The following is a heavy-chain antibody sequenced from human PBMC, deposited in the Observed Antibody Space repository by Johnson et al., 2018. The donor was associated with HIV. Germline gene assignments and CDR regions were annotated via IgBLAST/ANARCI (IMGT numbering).Heavy chain of an antibody. J-gene: IGHJ3*02. CDR2: IRYDGSNK. Sequence: QVQLVESGGGVVQPGGSLRLSCAASGFTFSSYGMHWVRQAPGKGLEWVAFIRYDGSNKYYADSVKGRFTISRDNSKNTLYLQMNSLRAEDTAVYYCASPLIAAGEGAFDIWGQGTMVTVSS. CDR1: GFTFSSYG. CDR3: ASPLIAAGEGAFDI. D-gene: IGHD6-13*01. V-gene: IGHV3-30*02.